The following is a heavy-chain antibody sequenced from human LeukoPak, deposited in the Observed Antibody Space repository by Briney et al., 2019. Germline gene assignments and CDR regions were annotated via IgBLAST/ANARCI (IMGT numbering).Heavy chain of an antibody. D-gene: IGHD2-2*02. J-gene: IGHJ6*02. CDR2: IRDTGVAT. CDR3: TKESIYCSSTSCYSPYGIDV. Sequence: PGGSLRLSCAASGFSFSSYAMSWVRHAPGKGLEWVSGIRDTGVATYYADSAKGRFTISRDNCKNTLYLQMNSLRADDTAIYYCTKESIYCSSTSCYSPYGIDVWGQGTTVTVSS. V-gene: IGHV3-23*01. CDR1: GFSFSSYA.